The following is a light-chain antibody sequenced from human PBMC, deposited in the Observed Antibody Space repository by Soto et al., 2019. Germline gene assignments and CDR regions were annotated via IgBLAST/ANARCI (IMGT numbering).Light chain of an antibody. CDR2: DVS. CDR3: CSYPGRYTLVV. V-gene: IGLV2-11*01. CDR1: SSDVGGYNY. Sequence: QSALTQPRSVSGSPGQSVTISCTGTSSDVGGYNYVSWYQQHPGKVPKTMIFDVSKRPSGVPDRFSGSKSGNTASLTISGLQAEDEADYYCCSYPGRYTLVVFGGGTKLTVL. J-gene: IGLJ2*01.